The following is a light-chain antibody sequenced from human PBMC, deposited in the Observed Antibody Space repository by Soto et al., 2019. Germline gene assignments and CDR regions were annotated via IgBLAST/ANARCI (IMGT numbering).Light chain of an antibody. J-gene: IGKJ5*01. Sequence: EIVLTQSPATLSLSLGERATLSCRASQSVSSYLAWYQQKPGQAPRLLIYGASSRATGIPDRFSGSGSGTDFTLTISRLEPEDFAVYYCQQYGSSPPITFGQGTRLEIK. CDR3: QQYGSSPPIT. V-gene: IGKV3-20*01. CDR2: GAS. CDR1: QSVSSY.